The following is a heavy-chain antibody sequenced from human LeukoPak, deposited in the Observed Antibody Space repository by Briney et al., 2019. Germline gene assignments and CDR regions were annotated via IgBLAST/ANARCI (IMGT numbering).Heavy chain of an antibody. CDR2: TAPV. CDR3: AKGPTLSSSPYYFDY. J-gene: IGHJ4*02. V-gene: IGHV3-23*01. Sequence: GSLRLSCAASGFTFSDYAMTWVRQAPGKGLEWVSSTAPVHYADSVKGRFTISRDDSKNTLFLQMNSLRAEDTAIYYCAKGPTLSSSPYYFDYWGQGTLVTVSS. CDR1: GFTFSDYA. D-gene: IGHD6-13*01.